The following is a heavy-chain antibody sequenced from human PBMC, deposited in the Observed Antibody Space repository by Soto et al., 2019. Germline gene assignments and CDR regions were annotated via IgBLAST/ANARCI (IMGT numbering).Heavy chain of an antibody. J-gene: IGHJ4*02. CDR2: IYYSGST. V-gene: IGHV4-39*01. CDR1: CVSIGSMSYY. Sequence: SDTVSLTCRVSCVSIGSMSYYWGLIRQPPGKGLEWIGRIYYSGSTYYNPSLKSRVTISVDTSKNQFSLKLSSVTAADTAVYYCASHGSDYDFWSAAAMYYFDYWGEGTLVTVSS. D-gene: IGHD3-3*01. CDR3: ASHGSDYDFWSAAAMYYFDY.